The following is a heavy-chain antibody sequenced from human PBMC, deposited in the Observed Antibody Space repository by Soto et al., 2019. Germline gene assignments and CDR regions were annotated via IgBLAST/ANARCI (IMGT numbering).Heavy chain of an antibody. CDR2: IYSGGST. J-gene: IGHJ4*02. D-gene: IGHD3-3*01. V-gene: IGHV3-66*01. CDR3: AREVYYDFWSGFNTHPYYFDD. CDR1: GFTVSSNY. Sequence: GGSLRLSCAASGFTVSSNYMSWVRQAPGKGLEWVSVIYSGGSTYYADSVKGRFTISRDNSKNTLYLQMNSLRAEDTAVYYCAREVYYDFWSGFNTHPYYFDDWGQGTLVTVSS.